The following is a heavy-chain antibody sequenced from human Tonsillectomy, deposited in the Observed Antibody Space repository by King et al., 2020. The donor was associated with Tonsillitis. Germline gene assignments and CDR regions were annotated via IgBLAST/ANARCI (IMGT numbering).Heavy chain of an antibody. CDR2: ISGSGGST. J-gene: IGHJ3*02. D-gene: IGHD6-19*01. V-gene: IGHV3-23*04. CDR3: ASIAVAGTLIYAFDI. CDR1: GFTFSSYA. Sequence: VQLVESGGGLVQPGGSLRLSCAASGFTFSSYAMSWARQAPGKGLEWVSVISGSGGSTYYADSAKGRFTISRDNSKNTLYLQMNSRRAEDTAVYYCASIAVAGTLIYAFDIWGQGTMVTVSS.